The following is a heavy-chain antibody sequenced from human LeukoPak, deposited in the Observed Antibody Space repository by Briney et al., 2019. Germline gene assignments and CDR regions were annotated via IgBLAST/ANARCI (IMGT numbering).Heavy chain of an antibody. V-gene: IGHV3-23*01. D-gene: IGHD3-10*01. CDR1: GFTFSSYA. Sequence: PGGSLRLSCAASGFTFSSYAMSWVRQAPGKGLEWVSAISGSGGSTYYADSVKGRFTISRDNSKNTLYLQMNSLRAEDTAVYYCAKDRGVITMVRTYFDYWGQGTLVTVSS. CDR2: ISGSGGST. J-gene: IGHJ4*02. CDR3: AKDRGVITMVRTYFDY.